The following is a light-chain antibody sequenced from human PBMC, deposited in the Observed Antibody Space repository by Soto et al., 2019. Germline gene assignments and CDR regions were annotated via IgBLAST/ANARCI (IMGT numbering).Light chain of an antibody. Sequence: QPVLTQSASASASLGSSVRLTCTLSSGHSSYIIAWHQQQPGKAPRYLMKVEGSGSNNRGSLVPDRFSGSRSGADRYLTISNLHSEEEAYYYCETWGSNTRVFGGGTKLTVL. J-gene: IGLJ2*01. CDR1: SGHSSYI. CDR2: VEGSGSN. CDR3: ETWGSNTRV. V-gene: IGLV4-60*03.